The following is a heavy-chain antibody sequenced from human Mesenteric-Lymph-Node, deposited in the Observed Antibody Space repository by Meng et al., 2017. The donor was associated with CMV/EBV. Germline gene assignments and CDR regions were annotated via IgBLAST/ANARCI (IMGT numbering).Heavy chain of an antibody. Sequence: KAFGYRCTGYYMHWVRQAPGQGLEWMGRINPNSGGTNYAQKFQGRVTMTRDTSISTAYMELTRLRSDDTAVYFCARISGYSGYEFDYWGQGTLVTVSS. CDR2: INPNSGGT. J-gene: IGHJ4*02. V-gene: IGHV1-2*06. CDR3: ARISGYSGYEFDY. D-gene: IGHD5-12*01. CDR1: GYRCTGYY.